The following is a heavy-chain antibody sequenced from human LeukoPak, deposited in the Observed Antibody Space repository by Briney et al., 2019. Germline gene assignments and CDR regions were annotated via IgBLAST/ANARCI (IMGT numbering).Heavy chain of an antibody. V-gene: IGHV4-59*08. CDR2: IYYSGST. D-gene: IGHD6-19*01. J-gene: IGHJ5*02. CDR3: ARAIAVAGTRWFDP. Sequence: SETLSLTCTVSGGSISSYSWSWIRQPPGKGLEWIGYIYYSGSTNYNPSLKSRVTISVDTSKNQFSLKLSSVTAADTAVYYCARAIAVAGTRWFDPWGQGTLVTVSS. CDR1: GGSISSYS.